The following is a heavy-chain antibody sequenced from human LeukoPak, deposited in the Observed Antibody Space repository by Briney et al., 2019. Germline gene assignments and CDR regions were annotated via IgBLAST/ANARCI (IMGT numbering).Heavy chain of an antibody. CDR1: GFTFDAYA. Sequence: GGSLRLSCAASGFTFDAYAMHWVRQAPGKGLEWVSGISWNSGSIGYADSVKGRFTISRDNAKNSLYLQMNSLRAEDTALYYCAKDLDYYGMDVWGQGTTVTVSS. J-gene: IGHJ6*02. CDR3: AKDLDYYGMDV. V-gene: IGHV3-9*01. CDR2: ISWNSGSI.